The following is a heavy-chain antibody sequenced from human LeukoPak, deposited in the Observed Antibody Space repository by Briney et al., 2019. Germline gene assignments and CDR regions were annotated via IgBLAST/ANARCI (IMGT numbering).Heavy chain of an antibody. Sequence: PGGSLRLSCAASGFTFSSYAMSWVRQAPGKGLEWVSAISGSGGSTYYADSVKGRFTISRDNSKNTVYLQMNSLRDEDTAIFYCAKQIYTYGDYGYFDYWGQGILVTVSS. CDR2: ISGSGGST. D-gene: IGHD4-17*01. V-gene: IGHV3-23*01. CDR1: GFTFSSYA. CDR3: AKQIYTYGDYGYFDY. J-gene: IGHJ4*02.